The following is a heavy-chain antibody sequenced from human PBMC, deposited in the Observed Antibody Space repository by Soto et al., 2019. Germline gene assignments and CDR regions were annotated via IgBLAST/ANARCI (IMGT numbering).Heavy chain of an antibody. CDR3: ARGIAGGVSSAWTWLDF. CDR1: GFTFSNYA. V-gene: IGHV3-30*09. CDR2: IPNDGSDQ. Sequence: QVQLVESGGGVVQPGRSLRLSCAASGFTFSNYAMHWVRQAPGKGLEWVAAIPNDGSDQHYADSVKGRFAISRDNSENTLSLQMTGVRAEDAAVYYCARGIAGGVSSAWTWLDFWGQGTLVTVSS. D-gene: IGHD3-16*01. J-gene: IGHJ4*02.